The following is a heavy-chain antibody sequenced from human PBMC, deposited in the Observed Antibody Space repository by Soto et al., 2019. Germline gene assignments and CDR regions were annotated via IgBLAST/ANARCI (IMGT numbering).Heavy chain of an antibody. Sequence: SGPTLVNPTQTLTLTCTFSGFSLTTSGVGVGWIRQSPGKAPEWLALIYWDDDKRYSPSLKSRLTITKDISKNQVVLTMANLDPADTATYYCAHRVLRTVFGLVTTTAIYFDFWGQGTPVTVSS. CDR1: GFSLTTSGVG. V-gene: IGHV2-5*02. D-gene: IGHD3-3*01. CDR3: AHRVLRTVFGLVTTTAIYFDF. J-gene: IGHJ4*02. CDR2: IYWDDDK.